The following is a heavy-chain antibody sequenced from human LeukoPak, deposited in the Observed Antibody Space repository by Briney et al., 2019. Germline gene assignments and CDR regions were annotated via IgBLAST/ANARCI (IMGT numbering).Heavy chain of an antibody. V-gene: IGHV3-7*03. CDR2: IKQDGSEE. CDR3: ASGWAQMDV. J-gene: IGHJ6*02. Sequence: AGGSLRLSCAASGFTFSSYAMSWVRQAPEKGLEWVAIIKQDGSEEKYVDSVKGRFTISRDNAKNSLYLQMNSLRAEDTAVYYCASGWAQMDVWGQGTTVTVSS. CDR1: GFTFSSYA. D-gene: IGHD1-26*01.